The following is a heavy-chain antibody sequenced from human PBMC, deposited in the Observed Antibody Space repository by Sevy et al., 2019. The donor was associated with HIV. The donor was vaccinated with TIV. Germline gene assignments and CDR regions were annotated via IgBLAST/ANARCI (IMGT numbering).Heavy chain of an antibody. Sequence: SETLSLTCTVSGISISNYYWTWIRQPPGKGLEWIGYIYYTGSCDSNPSLKSRVTTSVDTSKNQFSLKLSSVTAADTAIYYCARGGPNQQQLDYFDSWGQGILVTVSS. CDR2: IYYTGSC. V-gene: IGHV4-59*01. D-gene: IGHD6-13*01. J-gene: IGHJ4*02. CDR3: ARGGPNQQQLDYFDS. CDR1: GISISNYY.